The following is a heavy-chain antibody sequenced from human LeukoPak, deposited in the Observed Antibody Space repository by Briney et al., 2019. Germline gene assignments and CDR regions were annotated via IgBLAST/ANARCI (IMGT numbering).Heavy chain of an antibody. CDR1: GFTFSSYW. CDR3: ARDAGDCGGDCPRWFDP. CDR2: INPDGTST. D-gene: IGHD2-21*02. V-gene: IGHV3-74*01. Sequence: PGGSLRLSCAASGFTFSSYWMHWVRQTPGKGLVWVSRINPDGTSTNYADSVKGRFTISRDNAKNTVDLQMNSLRGEDTAVYYCARDAGDCGGDCPRWFDPGGQGTLVTVS. J-gene: IGHJ5*02.